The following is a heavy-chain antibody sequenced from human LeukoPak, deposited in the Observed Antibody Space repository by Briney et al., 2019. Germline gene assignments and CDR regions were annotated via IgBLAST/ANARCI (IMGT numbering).Heavy chain of an antibody. J-gene: IGHJ5*02. CDR1: GGSISSYH. Sequence: SETLSLTCTVSGGSISSYHWSWLRQPAGKGLEWIGRIYTSGSPNYNPSLKSRVTMSVDPSKNQYSLKLSSVTAADTAVYYCARVRGSSGSYFNWFDPWGQGTLVTVSS. CDR2: IYTSGSP. D-gene: IGHD1-26*01. V-gene: IGHV4-4*07. CDR3: ARVRGSSGSYFNWFDP.